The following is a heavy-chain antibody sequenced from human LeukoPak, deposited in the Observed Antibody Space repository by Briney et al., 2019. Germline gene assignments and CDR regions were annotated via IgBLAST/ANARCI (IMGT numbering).Heavy chain of an antibody. V-gene: IGHV3-23*01. CDR3: AGGSYYPYYYYMDV. D-gene: IGHD1-26*01. CDR2: ISGSGYST. CDR1: GFTFDDYA. Sequence: GGSLRLSCAVSGFTFDDYAMHWVRQAPGKGLEWVSAISGSGYSTYYADSVKGRFAISRDNSKNTLYLQMNSLRAEDTAVYYCAGGSYYPYYYYMDVWGKGTTVTISS. J-gene: IGHJ6*03.